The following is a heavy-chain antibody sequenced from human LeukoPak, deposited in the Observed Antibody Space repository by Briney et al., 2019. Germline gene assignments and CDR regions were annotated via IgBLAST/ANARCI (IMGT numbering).Heavy chain of an antibody. J-gene: IGHJ4*02. CDR3: ARSWFGDLYYFDY. V-gene: IGHV3-21*01. D-gene: IGHD3-10*01. Sequence: PGGSLRLSCAASGFTFSSDSMNWVRQAPGKGLEWVSSISSSSSYIYYADSVKGRFTISRDNAKNSLYLQMNSLRAEDTAVYYCARSWFGDLYYFDYWGQGTLVTVSS. CDR1: GFTFSSDS. CDR2: ISSSSSYI.